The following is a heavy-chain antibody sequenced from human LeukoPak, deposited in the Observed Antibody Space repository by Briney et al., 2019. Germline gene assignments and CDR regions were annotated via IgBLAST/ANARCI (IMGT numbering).Heavy chain of an antibody. CDR3: ARFIVVVATHDY. CDR1: VFTFSIYW. CDR2: IKQDGSEK. Sequence: QAGGSLRLSCAASVFTFSIYWMSWVRKAPGEGREWVSKIKQDGSEKYYVHSEKGRFTISRDNDKQSLCLQVNSLRAEDRAVYYCARFIVVVATHDYWGQGTLVTVSS. J-gene: IGHJ4*02. D-gene: IGHD2-15*01. V-gene: IGHV3-7*01.